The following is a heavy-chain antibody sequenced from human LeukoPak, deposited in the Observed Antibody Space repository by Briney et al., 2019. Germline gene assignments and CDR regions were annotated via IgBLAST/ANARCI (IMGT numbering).Heavy chain of an antibody. CDR1: GFTFSSYG. V-gene: IGHV3-33*01. CDR3: ARENNYDSSGYYGLDY. CDR2: IWYDGSNK. Sequence: GGSLRLSCAASGFTFSSYGMHWVRQAPGKGLEWVAVIWYDGSNKYYADSVKGRFTISRDNSKNTLYLQMNSLRAEDTAVYYCARENNYDSSGYYGLDYWGQGTLVTVSS. J-gene: IGHJ4*02. D-gene: IGHD3-22*01.